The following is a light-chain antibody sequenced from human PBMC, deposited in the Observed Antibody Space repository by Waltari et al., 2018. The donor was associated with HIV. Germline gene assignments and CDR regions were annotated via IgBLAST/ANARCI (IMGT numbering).Light chain of an antibody. CDR3: MTWHNSAWV. CDR1: RDINVGSYT. CDR2: FYSDPAK. V-gene: IGLV5-45*02. Sequence: QAVLTQPSSLSASPGASASLTCTLRRDINVGSYTTSWYQQTPGIPPQYLLWFYSDPAKHQGSGVPSRFSGSTDASANAGILLISGLQSEDEADYYCMTWHNSAWVFGGGTKLTVL. J-gene: IGLJ3*02.